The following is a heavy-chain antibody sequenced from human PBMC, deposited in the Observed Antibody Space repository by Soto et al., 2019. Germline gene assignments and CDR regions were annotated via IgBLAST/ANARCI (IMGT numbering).Heavy chain of an antibody. Sequence: GESLKISCAASGFTFSSYWMSWVRQAPGKGLEWVANIKQDGSEKYYVDSVKGRFTISRDNAKNSLYLQMNSLRAEDTAVYYCARDHAVVAATEWFDPWGQGTLVTVSS. V-gene: IGHV3-7*01. CDR3: ARDHAVVAATEWFDP. CDR1: GFTFSSYW. CDR2: IKQDGSEK. D-gene: IGHD2-15*01. J-gene: IGHJ5*02.